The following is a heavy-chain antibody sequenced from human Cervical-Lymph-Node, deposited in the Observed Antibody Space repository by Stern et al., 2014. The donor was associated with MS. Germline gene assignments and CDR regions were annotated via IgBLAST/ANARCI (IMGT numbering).Heavy chain of an antibody. CDR3: ARPRGREAASALDY. CDR1: GGTFNTYT. CDR2: IIPMLDLP. D-gene: IGHD1-26*01. V-gene: IGHV1-69*02. J-gene: IGHJ4*02. Sequence: DQLVESGAEVKKPGSSVRVSCKVSGGTFNTYTVYWVRQAPGQGLEWIGKIIPMLDLPVYAQRFQGRVTITLDKSTSTAYIDLNSLTSEDTAVYYCARPRGREAASALDYWGQGTLVTVSS.